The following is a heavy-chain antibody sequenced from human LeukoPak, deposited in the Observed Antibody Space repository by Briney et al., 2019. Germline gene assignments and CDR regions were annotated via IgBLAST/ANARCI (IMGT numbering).Heavy chain of an antibody. CDR3: ARKRGYSYGFDY. CDR1: GYTFTGYY. V-gene: IGHV1-2*02. CDR2: INPNSGGT. Sequence: ASVKVSCKASGYTFTGYYMHLVRQAPGQGLEWMGWINPNSGGTNYAQKFQGRVTMTRDTSISTAYMELSRLRSDDTAVYYCARKRGYSYGFDYWGQGTLVTVSS. D-gene: IGHD5-18*01. J-gene: IGHJ4*02.